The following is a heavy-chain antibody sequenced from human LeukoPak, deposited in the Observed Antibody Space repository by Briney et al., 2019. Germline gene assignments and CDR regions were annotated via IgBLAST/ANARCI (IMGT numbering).Heavy chain of an antibody. CDR1: GGSISSGSYY. J-gene: IGHJ4*02. CDR3: ARGKVRDILTGRPEDYFDY. CDR2: IYTSGST. V-gene: IGHV4-61*02. Sequence: PSQTLSLTCTVSGGSISSGSYYWSWIRQPAGKGLEWIGRIYTSGSTNYNPSLKSRVTISVDTSKNQFSLKLSSVTAADTAVYYCARGKVRDILTGRPEDYFDYWGQGTLVTVSS. D-gene: IGHD3-9*01.